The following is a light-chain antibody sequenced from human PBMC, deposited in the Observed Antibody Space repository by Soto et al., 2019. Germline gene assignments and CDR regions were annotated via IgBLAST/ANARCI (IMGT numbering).Light chain of an antibody. CDR2: DAS. CDR1: QSVSSN. J-gene: IGKJ1*01. Sequence: EIVMTQSPATLSVSPGERATLSCRASQSVSSNLAWYQQKPGQAPRLLIYDASTRATGIPARISGSGSGTEFTLTISSLQSEDFAVYYCQQYNNWWTFGQGTKVDIK. CDR3: QQYNNWWT. V-gene: IGKV3-15*01.